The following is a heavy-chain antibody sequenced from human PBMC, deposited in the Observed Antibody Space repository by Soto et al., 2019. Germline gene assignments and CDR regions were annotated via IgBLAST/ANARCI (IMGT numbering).Heavy chain of an antibody. V-gene: IGHV1-69*06. D-gene: IGHD3-22*01. J-gene: IGHJ5*02. CDR2: IIPIFGTA. Sequence: SVKVSCKASGGTFSSYAISWVRQAPGQGLEWMGGIIPIFGTANYAQKFQGRVTINADKSTSTAYMELSSLSSEDTAVYYCARGGYYDRSGYYLWVHPWGQGTLVTVSS. CDR1: GGTFSSYA. CDR3: ARGGYYDRSGYYLWVHP.